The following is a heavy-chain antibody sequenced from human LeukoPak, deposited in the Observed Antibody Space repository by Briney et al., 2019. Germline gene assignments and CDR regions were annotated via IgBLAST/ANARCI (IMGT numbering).Heavy chain of an antibody. CDR3: AKEYSYGYTGSFDY. CDR2: VSADGRTQ. Sequence: GGSLRLSCAASGFTLRTYSIHWVRQAPGKGLEWVTVVSADGRTQLYSDSVKGRFTVSRDNSLNTLHLQMNSLKTEDTAVYYCAKEYSYGYTGSFDYWGQGTLVTVSS. D-gene: IGHD5-18*01. V-gene: IGHV3-30*18. J-gene: IGHJ4*02. CDR1: GFTLRTYS.